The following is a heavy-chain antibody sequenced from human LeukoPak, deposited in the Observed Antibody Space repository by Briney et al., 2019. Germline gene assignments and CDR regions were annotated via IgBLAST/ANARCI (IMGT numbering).Heavy chain of an antibody. V-gene: IGHV4-59*01. J-gene: IGHJ4*02. D-gene: IGHD3-16*02. CDR2: IYYTGST. Sequence: PSETLSLTCSVSGGSISSYYWSWIRQPPGRGLEWIGYIYYTGSTNYNPSLKSRVTISVDTSKNQFSLKLSSVTAADTAVYYCAAYGYVWGSYRSVDYWGQGTLVTVSS. CDR3: AAYGYVWGSYRSVDY. CDR1: GGSISSYY.